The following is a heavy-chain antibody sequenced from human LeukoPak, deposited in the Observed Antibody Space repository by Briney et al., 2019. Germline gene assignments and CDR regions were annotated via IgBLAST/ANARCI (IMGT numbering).Heavy chain of an antibody. D-gene: IGHD3-10*01. Sequence: GGSLRLSCAASGFSLTSYTMNWVRQAPGKGLEWVSSISSSANFLFYAESVKGRFTISRDNAKNSLYLQMNSLRDEDTAVYFCAREPDITLLRGVSLKFDSWGQGALVSVSS. V-gene: IGHV3-21*01. J-gene: IGHJ4*02. CDR1: GFSLTSYT. CDR2: ISSSANFL. CDR3: AREPDITLLRGVSLKFDS.